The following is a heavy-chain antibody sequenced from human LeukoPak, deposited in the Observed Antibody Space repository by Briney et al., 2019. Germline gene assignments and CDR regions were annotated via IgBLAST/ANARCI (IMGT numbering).Heavy chain of an antibody. CDR1: GFTFSNAW. CDR2: ISSSGTTI. J-gene: IGHJ4*02. CDR3: ARGYCSGGSCYGGDY. Sequence: PGGSLRLSCAASGFTFSNAWMNWVRQAPGKGLEWVSYISSSGTTIYYAERRFTISRDNAKNSLYLLMNSLRAEDTAIYYCARGYCSGGSCYGGDYWGQGTLVTVSS. V-gene: IGHV3-48*04. D-gene: IGHD2-15*01.